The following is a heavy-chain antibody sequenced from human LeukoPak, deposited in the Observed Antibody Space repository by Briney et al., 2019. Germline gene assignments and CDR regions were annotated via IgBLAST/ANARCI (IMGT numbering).Heavy chain of an antibody. J-gene: IGHJ4*02. V-gene: IGHV3-11*01. CDR1: GFTLSDYY. D-gene: IGHD3-10*01. Sequence: GGSLRLSCAASGFTLSDYYMSWIRQAPGKGLEWVSYISSSGSTIYYADSVKGRFTISRDHAKNSLYLQMNSLRAEDTAVYYCARDLSRVRGVPPGYWGQGTLVTVSS. CDR3: ARDLSRVRGVPPGY. CDR2: ISSSGSTI.